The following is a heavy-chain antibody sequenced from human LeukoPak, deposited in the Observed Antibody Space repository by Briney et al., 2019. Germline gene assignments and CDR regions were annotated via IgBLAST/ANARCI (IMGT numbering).Heavy chain of an antibody. V-gene: IGHV5-51*01. CDR3: ARGGRTSYGMDV. CDR1: GYIFITNW. CDR2: IYPSDSDT. D-gene: IGHD1-14*01. Sequence: GESLKISCKGSGYIFITNWIGWVRQMPGKGLEWMGIIYPSDSDTRYNPSFQGQVIISADKSISTAYLQWSSLKASDTAMYYCARGGRTSYGMDVWGQGTTVTVSS. J-gene: IGHJ6*02.